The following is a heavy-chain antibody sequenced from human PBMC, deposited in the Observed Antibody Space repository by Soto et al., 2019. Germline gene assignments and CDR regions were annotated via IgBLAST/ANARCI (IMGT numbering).Heavy chain of an antibody. J-gene: IGHJ1*01. D-gene: IGHD2-21*02. CDR2: INPSGGST. Sequence: QVQLVQSGAEVKKPGASVKVSCKASGYTFTSYYMHWVRQAPGQGLEWMGIINPSGGSTSYAQKFQGRVTMPRDTSTSTVYMELSSLRPEDTAVYYCARAASGNSRDFQHWGQGTLVTVSS. CDR1: GYTFTSYY. CDR3: ARAASGNSRDFQH. V-gene: IGHV1-46*01.